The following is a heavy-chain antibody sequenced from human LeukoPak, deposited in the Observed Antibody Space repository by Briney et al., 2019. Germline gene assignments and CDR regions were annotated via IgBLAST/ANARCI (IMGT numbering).Heavy chain of an antibody. V-gene: IGHV3-11*01. CDR1: GFTFSDYY. D-gene: IGHD3-3*01. CDR3: ARARITIFGVVRGNYYFDY. Sequence: GGSLRLSCAASGFTFSDYYMSWIRQAPGKGLEWVSYISSSGSTIYYADSVKGRFTISRDNAKNSLYLQMNSLGAEDTAVYYCARARITIFGVVRGNYYFDYWGQGTLVTVSS. CDR2: ISSSGSTI. J-gene: IGHJ4*02.